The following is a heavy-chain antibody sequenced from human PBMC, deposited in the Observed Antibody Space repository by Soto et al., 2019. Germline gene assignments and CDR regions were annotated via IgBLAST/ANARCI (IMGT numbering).Heavy chain of an antibody. Sequence: QVQLVESGGGVVQPGRSLRLSCAASGFTFSSYAMHWVRQAPGKGLEWVAVISYDGSNKYYADSVKGRFTISRDNSKNTLYLQMNSLRAEDTAVYYCARGDSGYEAGYFDYWGQGTLVTVSS. D-gene: IGHD5-12*01. V-gene: IGHV3-30-3*01. CDR3: ARGDSGYEAGYFDY. CDR2: ISYDGSNK. CDR1: GFTFSSYA. J-gene: IGHJ4*02.